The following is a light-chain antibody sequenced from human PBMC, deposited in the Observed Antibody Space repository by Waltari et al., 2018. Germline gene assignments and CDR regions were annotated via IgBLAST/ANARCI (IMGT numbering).Light chain of an antibody. CDR2: VNSDVRY. CDR1: SGYSSNV. CDR3: QNGGHGAWV. V-gene: IGLV4-69*01. J-gene: IGLJ3*02. Sequence: LVLTQSPSASASLGASVTPTCTLSSGYSSNVIAWLQQQPGKGPRYLMKVNSDVRYRQGDDIPDRCSNSTSEPECQLTCPSLHAEEEGGFVCQNGGHGAWVFGRGTKLAVL.